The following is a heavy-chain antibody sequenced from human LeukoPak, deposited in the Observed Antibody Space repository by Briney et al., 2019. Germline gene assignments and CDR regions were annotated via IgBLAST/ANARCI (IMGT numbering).Heavy chain of an antibody. CDR3: ATYTGGVLRYFGY. Sequence: GGSLRLSCAASGFTFSTYGMHWVRQAPGKGLEWVSVIYSGGSTYYADSVKGRFTTSRDNSKNTLYLQMNSLRAEDTAVYYCATYTGGVLRYFGYWGQGTLVTVSS. J-gene: IGHJ4*02. CDR2: IYSGGST. CDR1: GFTFSTYG. V-gene: IGHV3-66*01. D-gene: IGHD3-9*01.